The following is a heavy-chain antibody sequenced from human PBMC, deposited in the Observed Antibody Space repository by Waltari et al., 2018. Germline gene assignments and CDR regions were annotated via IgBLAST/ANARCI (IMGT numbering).Heavy chain of an antibody. CDR1: GFTVSSNY. J-gene: IGHJ4*02. D-gene: IGHD3-10*01. Sequence: EVQLVESGGGLIQPGGSLRLSCAASGFTVSSNYMSWVRQAPGKGRAVVSFIDSGGSTYYADSVKGRFTISRDNSKNTLYLQMNSLRAEDTAVYYCARAARGSPYYFDYWGQGTLVTVSS. CDR3: ARAARGSPYYFDY. V-gene: IGHV3-53*01. CDR2: IDSGGST.